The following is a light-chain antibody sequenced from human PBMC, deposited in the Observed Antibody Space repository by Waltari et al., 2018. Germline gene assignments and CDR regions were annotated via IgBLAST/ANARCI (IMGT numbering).Light chain of an antibody. CDR2: DAS. CDR1: QSVSRT. V-gene: IGKV3-20*01. CDR3: QKYGSLPAT. J-gene: IGKJ1*01. Sequence: EIVLTQSPGTLSLSPGERATLSCRASQSVSRTLAWYQQKPGQAPRLLIYDASTRATGIAVRFSGSGSGTDLSLTISRLEPEDFAVYYCQKYGSLPATFGQGTKVEIK.